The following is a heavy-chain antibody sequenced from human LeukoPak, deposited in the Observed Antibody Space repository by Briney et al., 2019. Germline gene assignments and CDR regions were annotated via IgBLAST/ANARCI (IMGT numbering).Heavy chain of an antibody. CDR2: IIPIFGTA. D-gene: IGHD6-19*01. CDR1: GGTFSSYA. CDR3: AGGIAVALNH. V-gene: IGHV1-69*05. Sequence: SVKVSCKASGGTFSSYAISWVRQAPGQGLEWMGGIIPIFGTANYAQKFQGRVTMTRDTSTSTVYMELSSLRSEDTAVYYCAGGIAVALNHWGQGTLVTVSS. J-gene: IGHJ5*02.